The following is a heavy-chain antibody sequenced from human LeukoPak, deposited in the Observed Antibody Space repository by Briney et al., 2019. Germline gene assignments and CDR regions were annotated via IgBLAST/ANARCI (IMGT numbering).Heavy chain of an antibody. CDR3: ARRAGSGWYDY. J-gene: IGHJ4*02. V-gene: IGHV4-39*01. CDR1: GGSLSSSSYY. D-gene: IGHD6-19*01. CDR2: IYYSGTA. Sequence: SETLSLTCTVSGGSLSSSSYYWDWIRQPPGKGLEWIGSIYYSGTAYYNPSLKSRFTISVDTSKNPFSLKLSSVTAADTTLYYCARRAGSGWYDYWGQGTLVTVSS.